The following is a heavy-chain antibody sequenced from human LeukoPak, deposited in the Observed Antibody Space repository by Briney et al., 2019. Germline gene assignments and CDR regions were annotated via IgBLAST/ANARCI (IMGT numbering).Heavy chain of an antibody. Sequence: SETLSLTCTVSGGSISSSSYYWGWLRQPPGKGLEWIGSIYYSGSTYYNPSLKSRVTISVDTSKNQFSLKLSSVTAADPAVYYCAREGLPPHFNYYDSSVRGDWFDPWGQGTLVTVSS. J-gene: IGHJ5*02. V-gene: IGHV4-39*02. CDR2: IYYSGST. D-gene: IGHD3-22*01. CDR3: AREGLPPHFNYYDSSVRGDWFDP. CDR1: GGSISSSSYY.